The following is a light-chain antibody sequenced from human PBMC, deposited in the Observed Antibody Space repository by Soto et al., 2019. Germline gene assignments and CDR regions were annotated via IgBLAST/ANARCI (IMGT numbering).Light chain of an antibody. J-gene: IGKJ4*01. CDR1: QSVSSD. Sequence: EVVMTQSPATLSVSPGERATLSCRASQSVSSDLAWYQHKPGQAPRLLIYGASSRATGIPVRFSGSGSGTEFTLTISRLQSEDVAVYYCQHYKNRPLPFGGGTKVEIK. V-gene: IGKV3-15*01. CDR2: GAS. CDR3: QHYKNRPLP.